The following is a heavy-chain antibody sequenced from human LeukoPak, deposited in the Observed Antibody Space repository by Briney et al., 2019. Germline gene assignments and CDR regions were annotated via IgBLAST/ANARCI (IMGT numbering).Heavy chain of an antibody. CDR3: ARGIWFGYNWFDP. CDR1: GFTFSSYW. J-gene: IGHJ5*02. Sequence: GGSLRLSCAASGFTFSSYWTSWVRQAPGKGLEWVANIKQDGSEKYYVDSVKGRFTISRDNAKNSLYLQMNSLRAEDTAVYYCARGIWFGYNWFDPWGQGTLGTVSS. D-gene: IGHD3-10*01. V-gene: IGHV3-7*03. CDR2: IKQDGSEK.